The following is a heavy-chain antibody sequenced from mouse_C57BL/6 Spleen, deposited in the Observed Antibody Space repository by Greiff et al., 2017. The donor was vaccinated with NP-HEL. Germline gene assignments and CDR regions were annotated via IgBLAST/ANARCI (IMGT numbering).Heavy chain of an antibody. CDR1: GYTFTSYW. CDR3: ARRRAGYAMDY. Sequence: QVQLKQPGAELVKPGASVKLSCKASGYTFTSYWMHWVKQRPGRGLEWIGRIDPYSGGTKYNEKFKSKATLTVDKPSSTAYMQLSSLTSEDSAVYYCARRRAGYAMDYWGQGTSVTVSS. V-gene: IGHV1-72*01. D-gene: IGHD3-3*01. J-gene: IGHJ4*01. CDR2: IDPYSGGT.